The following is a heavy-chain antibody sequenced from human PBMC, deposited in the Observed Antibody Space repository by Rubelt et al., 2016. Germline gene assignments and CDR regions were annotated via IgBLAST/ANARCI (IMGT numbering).Heavy chain of an antibody. Sequence: VTMTRDTSTSTVYMELSSLRSEDTAVYYCARGGPHILYYFDSWGQGTLVTVSS. V-gene: IGHV1-46*01. CDR3: ARGGPHILYYFDS. J-gene: IGHJ4*02. D-gene: IGHD2-15*01.